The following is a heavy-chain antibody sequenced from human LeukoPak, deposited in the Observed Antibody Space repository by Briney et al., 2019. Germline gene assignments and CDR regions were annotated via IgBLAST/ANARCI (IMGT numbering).Heavy chain of an antibody. J-gene: IGHJ3*01. CDR3: ARDRGQGAFDV. V-gene: IGHV3-33*01. CDR2: IWYDGSNK. D-gene: IGHD3-10*01. CDR1: GLTFSSYG. Sequence: GRSLRLSCAASGLTFSSYGMHWVRQAPGKGLEWVAVIWYDGSNKYYADSVKGRFTISRDNSKNTLYLQMNSLRAEDTAVYYCARDRGQGAFDVWGQGTMVTVSS.